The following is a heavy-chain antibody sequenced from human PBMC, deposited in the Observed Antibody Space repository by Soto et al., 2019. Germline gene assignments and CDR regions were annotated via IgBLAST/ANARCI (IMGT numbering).Heavy chain of an antibody. J-gene: IGHJ5*02. D-gene: IGHD3-3*01. V-gene: IGHV1-24*01. CDR2: FDPEDGET. CDR3: ATRTTYYDFWSGYPNWFDP. Sequence: ASVKVYCKVSGYTLTELSMHWVRQAPGKGLEWMGGFDPEDGETIYAQKFQGRVTMTEDTSTDTAYMELSSLRSEDTAVYYCATRTTYYDFWSGYPNWFDPWGQGTLVTVSS. CDR1: GYTLTELS.